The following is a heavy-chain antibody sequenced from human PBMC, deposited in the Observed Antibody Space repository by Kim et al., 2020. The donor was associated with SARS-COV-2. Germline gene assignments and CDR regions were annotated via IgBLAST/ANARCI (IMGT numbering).Heavy chain of an antibody. CDR3: ARGRLRFLVGPLMDV. Sequence: PSLDGRVTIPVETSKNQFSLKLSSVTAADTAVYYCARGRLRFLVGPLMDVWGQGTTVTVSS. D-gene: IGHD3-16*01. V-gene: IGHV4-34*01. J-gene: IGHJ6*02.